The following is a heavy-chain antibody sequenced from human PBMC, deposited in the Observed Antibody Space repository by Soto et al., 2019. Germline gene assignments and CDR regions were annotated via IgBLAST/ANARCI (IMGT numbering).Heavy chain of an antibody. J-gene: IGHJ4*02. CDR3: ARSSSGYYYGDFDY. CDR2: MSPNSGNT. D-gene: IGHD3-22*01. CDR1: GYTFTSYD. Sequence: ASVKVSCKASGYTFTSYDINWVRQATGQGLEWMGWMSPNSGNTGYAQKFQGRVTMTRNTSISTAYMELSSLRSEDTAVYYCARSSSGYYYGDFDYWGQGALVTVSS. V-gene: IGHV1-8*01.